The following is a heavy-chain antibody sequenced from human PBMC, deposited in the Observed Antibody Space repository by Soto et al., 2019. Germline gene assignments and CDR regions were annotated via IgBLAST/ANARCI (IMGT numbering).Heavy chain of an antibody. V-gene: IGHV3-23*01. D-gene: IGHD3-10*01. CDR2: IGGTDGKT. CDR1: GFTFSSYA. J-gene: IGHJ4*02. Sequence: PSETLRLSCAASGFTFSSYAMSWVRQAPGKGLEWVAAIGGTDGKTYYADSVKGRFTISRDNSENTLYLQMSRLRAEDTAVYFCAKGMFSSSPAAAGSFDYWGQGALVTVSS. CDR3: AKGMFSSSPAAAGSFDY.